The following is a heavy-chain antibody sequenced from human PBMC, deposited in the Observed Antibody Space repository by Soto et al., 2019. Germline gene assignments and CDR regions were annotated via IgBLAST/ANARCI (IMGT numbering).Heavy chain of an antibody. Sequence: PGGSLRLSCAASGFTFSSYAMSWVRQAPGKGLEWVSAISGSGGSTYYADSVKGRFTISRDNSKNTLYLQMNSLRAEDTAVYYCAKDQRDYGGLRPHYFDYWGQGTLVTVSS. V-gene: IGHV3-23*01. CDR1: GFTFSSYA. J-gene: IGHJ4*02. CDR3: AKDQRDYGGLRPHYFDY. CDR2: ISGSGGST. D-gene: IGHD4-17*01.